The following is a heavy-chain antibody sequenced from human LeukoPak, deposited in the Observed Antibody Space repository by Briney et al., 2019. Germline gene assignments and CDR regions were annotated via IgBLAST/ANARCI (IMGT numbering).Heavy chain of an antibody. Sequence: GGSLRLSCAASGFTFSSYGMSWVRQAPGKGLEWVSVIYSGGSTYYADSVKGRFTISRDNSKNTLYLQMNSLSAEDTAVYYCARDSRMDNYWGQGTLVTVSS. CDR1: GFTFSSYG. V-gene: IGHV3-53*01. D-gene: IGHD2-2*03. J-gene: IGHJ4*02. CDR3: ARDSRMDNY. CDR2: IYSGGST.